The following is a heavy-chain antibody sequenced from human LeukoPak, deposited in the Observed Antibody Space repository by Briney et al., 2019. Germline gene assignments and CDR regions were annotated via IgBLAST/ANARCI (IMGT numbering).Heavy chain of an antibody. CDR2: ISSSSSTI. CDR3: ARDRDYSFDY. V-gene: IGHV3-48*01. D-gene: IGHD4-17*01. Sequence: GGSLRLSCAASGFTFRSYRMTWVRQAPGKGLEWVSYISSSSSTIYYADSVKGRFTISRDNAKNSLYLQLNSLRAEDTAVYYCARDRDYSFDYWGQGTLVTVSS. CDR1: GFTFRSYR. J-gene: IGHJ4*02.